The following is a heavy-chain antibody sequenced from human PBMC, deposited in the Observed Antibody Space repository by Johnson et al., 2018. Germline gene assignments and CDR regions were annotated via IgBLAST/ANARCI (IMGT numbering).Heavy chain of an antibody. CDR2: ISWNSDTI. CDR3: AKDIMVEGYYLYYMDV. V-gene: IGHV3-9*01. CDR1: GFSFDDYA. Sequence: EVQLVESGGGLVQHGRSLRLSCAASGFSFDDYAMHWVRQAPGKGLEWVSGISWNSDTIAYADSVKGRFTISRDNAKKYLYLQMNSLKTEDTAWYYCAKDIMVEGYYLYYMDVWGKGTTVTVSS. D-gene: IGHD3-10*01. J-gene: IGHJ6*03.